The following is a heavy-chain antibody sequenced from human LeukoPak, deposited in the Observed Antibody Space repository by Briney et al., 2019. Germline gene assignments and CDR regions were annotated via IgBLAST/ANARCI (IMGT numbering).Heavy chain of an antibody. Sequence: SVKVSCKASGGTFSSYAISWVRQAPGQGLEWMGGIIPIFGTANYAQKFQGRVTITADESTSTAYMELSSLRSEDTAVYYCVREGYGGNAVIFDYWGQGTLVTVSS. CDR3: VREGYGGNAVIFDY. D-gene: IGHD4-23*01. J-gene: IGHJ4*02. CDR1: GGTFSSYA. V-gene: IGHV1-69*13. CDR2: IIPIFGTA.